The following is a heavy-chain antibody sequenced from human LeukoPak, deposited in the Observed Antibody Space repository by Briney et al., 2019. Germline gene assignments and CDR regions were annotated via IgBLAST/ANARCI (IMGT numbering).Heavy chain of an antibody. Sequence: PGGSLRLSCAASGFTFSSYSMNWVRQAPGKGLEWVSSISSSSTYIYYADSVKGRVTISRDNAKNSLYLQMNSLRAEDTAVYYCARDAEEYIAAAIFYYFDYWGQGTLVTVSS. CDR1: GFTFSSYS. D-gene: IGHD6-13*01. CDR3: ARDAEEYIAAAIFYYFDY. V-gene: IGHV3-21*01. CDR2: ISSSSTYI. J-gene: IGHJ4*02.